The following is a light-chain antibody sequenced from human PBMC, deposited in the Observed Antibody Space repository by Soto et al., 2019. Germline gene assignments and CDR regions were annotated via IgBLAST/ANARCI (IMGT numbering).Light chain of an antibody. J-gene: IGLJ1*01. CDR1: SSDVGGYNF. V-gene: IGLV2-14*01. Sequence: QSALTKPASVSGSPGQSITISCTGTSSDVGGYNFVSWSQQHPGKAPKLMIYEVSNRPSGVSYRFSGSKSGNTASLTISGLQAEDEADYYCSSYTSSTTLPYVFGTGTKLTVL. CDR3: SSYTSSTTLPYV. CDR2: EVS.